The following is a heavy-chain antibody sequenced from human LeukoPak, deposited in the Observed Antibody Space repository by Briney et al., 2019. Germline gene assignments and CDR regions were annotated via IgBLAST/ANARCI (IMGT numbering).Heavy chain of an antibody. Sequence: GGSLRLSCAASGFNVTTNYMHWVRQAPGKGLERVAVISYDGSNKYYADSVKGRFTISRDNSENTLYLQMNSLRAEDTAVYYCAREYCSGGSCYSDYYYYGMDVWGQGTTVTVSS. V-gene: IGHV3-30-3*01. J-gene: IGHJ6*02. D-gene: IGHD2-15*01. CDR3: AREYCSGGSCYSDYYYYGMDV. CDR1: GFNVTTNY. CDR2: ISYDGSNK.